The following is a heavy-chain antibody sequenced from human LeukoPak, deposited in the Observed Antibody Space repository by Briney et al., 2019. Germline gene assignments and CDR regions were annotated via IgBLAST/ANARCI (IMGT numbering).Heavy chain of an antibody. Sequence: GGSLRLSCAASGFTFSSYIMNWVRQAPGKGLEWVSSISSGSIYIYYADSVKGRFTISRDNAKNSLYLQVNSLRAEDTAVYYCARQAAGGTWFFDYWGQGTLVTVSS. J-gene: IGHJ4*02. CDR1: GFTFSSYI. D-gene: IGHD6-13*01. CDR2: ISSGSIYI. CDR3: ARQAAGGTWFFDY. V-gene: IGHV3-21*01.